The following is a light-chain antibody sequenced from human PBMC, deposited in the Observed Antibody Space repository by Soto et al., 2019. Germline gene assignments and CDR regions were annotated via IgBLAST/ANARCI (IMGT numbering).Light chain of an antibody. J-gene: IGKJ4*01. CDR1: QDIRHD. Sequence: AIQMTQSPSSLSASVGDRVTITCRASQDIRHDLGWYQQKPGKAPKLLIYYASNLHSGVPSRFSGTGSGTHFTLTISRLQPEDFPTYYFLQHNPSPLTFGGGTKVEIK. CDR3: LQHNPSPLT. CDR2: YAS. V-gene: IGKV1-6*01.